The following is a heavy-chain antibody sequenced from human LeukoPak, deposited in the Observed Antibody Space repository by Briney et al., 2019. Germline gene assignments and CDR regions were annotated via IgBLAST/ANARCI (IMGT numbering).Heavy chain of an antibody. CDR2: TKQDGSEK. V-gene: IGHV3-7*01. Sequence: GKGLEWVANTKQDGSEKYYVDSVKGRFTISTDNAKNSLYLQMNSLRAEDTAVYYCFTSLGYWGQGTLVTVSS. CDR3: FTSLGY. J-gene: IGHJ4*02. D-gene: IGHD3-16*01.